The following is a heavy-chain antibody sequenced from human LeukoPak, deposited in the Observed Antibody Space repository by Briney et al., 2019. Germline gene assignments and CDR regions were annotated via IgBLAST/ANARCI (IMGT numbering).Heavy chain of an antibody. CDR2: ISGSGDST. CDR1: GFTFSSYA. D-gene: IGHD6-13*01. CDR3: AKLDGSSWLYYFDY. V-gene: IGHV3-23*01. Sequence: PGGSLRLSCAASGFTFSSYAMSWVRQAPGKGLEWVSIISGSGDSTYYADSVKGRFTISRDNSKNTLYLQMNSLRAGDTAVYYCAKLDGSSWLYYFDYWGQGTLVTVSS. J-gene: IGHJ4*02.